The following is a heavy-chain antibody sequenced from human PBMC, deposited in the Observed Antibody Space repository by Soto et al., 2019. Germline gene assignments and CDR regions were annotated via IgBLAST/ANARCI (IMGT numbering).Heavy chain of an antibody. CDR2: VSVYSGVT. D-gene: IGHD6-19*01. CDR3: TRDLPWVYRRGTWYTREGDVGMDV. J-gene: IGHJ6*02. V-gene: IGHV1-18*01. Sequence: SVKVSCKASGYTFSSSAFSWVRQAPGQGLEWMGWVSVYSGVTKYAQNFQDRVMMTTETSTNTVYMELRSLRSDDTAVYYCTRDLPWVYRRGTWYTREGDVGMDVWGPGNTVTGSS. CDR1: GYTFSSSA.